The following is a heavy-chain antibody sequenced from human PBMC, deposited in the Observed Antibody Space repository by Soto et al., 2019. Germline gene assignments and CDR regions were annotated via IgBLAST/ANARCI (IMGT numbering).Heavy chain of an antibody. Sequence: GGSLRLSCAASGFTFTSYSMNWGRQAPGKGLEWVSYISSSSSTIYYADSVKGRFTISRDNAKNSLYLQMNSLRDEDTAVYYCARDYDFWSGYFGYYYYGMDVWGQGTTVTVSS. CDR3: ARDYDFWSGYFGYYYYGMDV. V-gene: IGHV3-48*02. D-gene: IGHD3-3*01. J-gene: IGHJ6*02. CDR2: ISSSSSTI. CDR1: GFTFTSYS.